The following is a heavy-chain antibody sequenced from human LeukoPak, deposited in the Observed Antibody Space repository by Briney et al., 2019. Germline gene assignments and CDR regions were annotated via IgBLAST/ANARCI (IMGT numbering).Heavy chain of an antibody. CDR2: ISGDGSTT. CDR3: ARGGYRTFDY. Sequence: GGSLRLSCAASGFTFDDYAMHWVRQGPGKGLEWVSYISGDGSTTYYADSVKGRFTISRDNAKNSLYLQMNSLRAEDTAVYYCARGGYRTFDYWGQGTLVTVSS. V-gene: IGHV3-43*02. D-gene: IGHD1-14*01. J-gene: IGHJ4*02. CDR1: GFTFDDYA.